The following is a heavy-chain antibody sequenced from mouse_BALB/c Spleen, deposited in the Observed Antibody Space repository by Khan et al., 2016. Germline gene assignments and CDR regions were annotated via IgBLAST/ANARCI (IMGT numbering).Heavy chain of an antibody. V-gene: IGHV14-4*02. CDR1: VFNIKDYY. Sequence: VQLKESGAELVRSGASVKLSCTASVFNIKDYYMHWVKQRPEQGLEWIGWIDPENGDTEYAPKFQGKATMTADPSSNAAYLQFSSLTSEDSDVYYCNATCYSSDVYFDCWGQGTTLTVSS. J-gene: IGHJ2*01. D-gene: IGHD1-1*01. CDR2: IDPENGDT. CDR3: NATCYSSDVYFDC.